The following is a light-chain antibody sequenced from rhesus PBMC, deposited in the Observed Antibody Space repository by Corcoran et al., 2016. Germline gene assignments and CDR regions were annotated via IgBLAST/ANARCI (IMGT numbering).Light chain of an antibody. CDR1: QGINKA. CDR3: LQDYSPPLT. Sequence: DIQMTQSPSSLSASVGDRVTVTCRASQGINKALSWYQQKPGATPLLLISGASSLQTGVSSRFSGSRSGTDYTITISSLQPEDVATYYCLQDYSPPLTFGGGTKVEIK. J-gene: IGKJ4*01. CDR2: GAS. V-gene: IGKV1-94*01.